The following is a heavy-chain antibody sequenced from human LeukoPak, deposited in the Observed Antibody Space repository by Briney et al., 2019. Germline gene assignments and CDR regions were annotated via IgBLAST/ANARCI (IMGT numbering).Heavy chain of an antibody. CDR2: IYYSGST. CDR3: ARHYLPHSGSYLGY. V-gene: IGHV4-39*07. D-gene: IGHD1-26*01. Sequence: SETLSLTCTVSGGSISSSSYYWGWIRQPPGNGLEWIGSIYYSGSTYYNASLKSRVTISVDTPKNQFSLKLSPVTAADTAVYYCARHYLPHSGSYLGYWGQGTLVTVSS. J-gene: IGHJ4*02. CDR1: GGSISSSSYY.